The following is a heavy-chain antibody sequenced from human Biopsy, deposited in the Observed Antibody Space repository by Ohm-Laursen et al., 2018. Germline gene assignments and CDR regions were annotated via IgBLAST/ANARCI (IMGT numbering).Heavy chain of an antibody. V-gene: IGHV4-59*08. D-gene: IGHD2-15*01. CDR3: ARRGSGGRSFDY. J-gene: IGHJ4*02. Sequence: SETLSLTCTVSGGSMSDHYWSWIRQAPGKGLEWIGFISNSGNTNYNPSLKSRVTISADTSKNQFSLKLGSVTVADTAVFYCARRGSGGRSFDYWGQGSLVTVSS. CDR2: ISNSGNT. CDR1: GGSMSDHY.